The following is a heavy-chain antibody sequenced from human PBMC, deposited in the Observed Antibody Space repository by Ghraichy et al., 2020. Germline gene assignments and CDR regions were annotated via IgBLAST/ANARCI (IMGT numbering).Heavy chain of an antibody. CDR3: ARVAARPLYYFDY. V-gene: IGHV1-69*13. CDR1: GGTFSSYA. CDR2: IIPIFGTA. Sequence: SVKVSCKASGGTFSSYAISWVRQAPGQGLEWMGGIIPIFGTANYAQKFQGRVTITADESTSTAYMELSSLRSEDTAVYYCARVAARPLYYFDYWGQGTLVTVSS. D-gene: IGHD6-6*01. J-gene: IGHJ4*02.